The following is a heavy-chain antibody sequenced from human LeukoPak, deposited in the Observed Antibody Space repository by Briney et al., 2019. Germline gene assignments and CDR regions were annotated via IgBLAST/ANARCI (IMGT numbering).Heavy chain of an antibody. V-gene: IGHV3-66*01. CDR2: IYSGGST. Sequence: PGGSLRLSCAASGFTVSSNYMSWVRQAPGKGLEWVSVIYSGGSTYYADSVKGRFTISRDNSKNTLYLQMNSLRAEDTAVYYCARVIAARERAWFGELRLYYYYYMDVWGKGTTVTISS. D-gene: IGHD3-10*01. J-gene: IGHJ6*03. CDR3: ARVIAARERAWFGELRLYYYYYMDV. CDR1: GFTVSSNY.